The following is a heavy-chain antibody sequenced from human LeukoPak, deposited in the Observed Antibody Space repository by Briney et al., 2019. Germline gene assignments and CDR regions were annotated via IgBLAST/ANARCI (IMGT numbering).Heavy chain of an antibody. CDR1: GFTFSSYS. V-gene: IGHV3-21*01. CDR3: ARDEGSGRLLPY. CDR2: ISSSSSYI. D-gene: IGHD3-10*01. J-gene: IGHJ4*02. Sequence: PGGSLRLSCAASGFTFSSYSMNWVRQAPGKGLEWVSSISSSSSYIYYADSVKGRFTISRDNAKNSLYLQMNSLRAEDTAVYYCARDEGSGRLLPYWGQGTLVTVSS.